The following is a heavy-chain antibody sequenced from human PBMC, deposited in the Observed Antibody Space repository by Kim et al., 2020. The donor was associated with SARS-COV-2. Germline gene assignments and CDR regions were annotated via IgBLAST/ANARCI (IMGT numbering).Heavy chain of an antibody. CDR1: GFTFSTYW. Sequence: GGSLRLSCAASGFTFSTYWMTWVRQAPGKGLEWVASIKKDGSDKFYVDSVKGRFTISRDNAKNSLYLQVNSLRVEDTAVYYCARERREDSGGYLSMIVVGDFWGQGTLVTVSS. V-gene: IGHV3-7*01. J-gene: IGHJ4*02. CDR2: IKKDGSDK. CDR3: ARERREDSGGYLSMIVVGDF. D-gene: IGHD3-22*01.